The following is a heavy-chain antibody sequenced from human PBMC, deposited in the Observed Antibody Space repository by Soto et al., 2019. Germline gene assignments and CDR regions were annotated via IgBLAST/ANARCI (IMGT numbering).Heavy chain of an antibody. J-gene: IGHJ5*02. CDR3: ARHGPAGYCSGGSCNWFDP. Sequence: SETLSLTCTVSSYSVSTTTYFWAWIRQPPGKGLEWIGSIYYGGTTYYNSSLKSRVTISVDTSKNQFSLKLSSVTAADTAVYYCARHGPAGYCSGGSCNWFDPWGQGTLVTVSS. D-gene: IGHD2-15*01. CDR1: SYSVSTTTYF. CDR2: IYYGGTT. V-gene: IGHV4-39*01.